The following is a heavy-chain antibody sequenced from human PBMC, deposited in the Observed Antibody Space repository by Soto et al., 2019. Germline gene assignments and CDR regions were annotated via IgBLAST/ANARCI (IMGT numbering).Heavy chain of an antibody. CDR2: IYHSGST. D-gene: IGHD5-18*01. CDR1: GGSISSGGYS. J-gene: IGHJ4*02. CDR3: ARVNRIQLVADYFDY. Sequence: QLQLQESGSGLVKPSQTLSLTCAVSGGSISSGGYSWSWIRQPPGKGLEWIGYIYHSGSTYYNPSLTSRVTLXXDXSXTQFSLKLSSVTAADTAVYYCARVNRIQLVADYFDYWGQGTLVTVSS. V-gene: IGHV4-30-2*01.